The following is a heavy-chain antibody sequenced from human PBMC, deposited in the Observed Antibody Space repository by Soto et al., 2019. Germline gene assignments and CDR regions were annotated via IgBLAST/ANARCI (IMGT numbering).Heavy chain of an antibody. J-gene: IGHJ4*02. CDR3: ARAKITVLFEY. V-gene: IGHV4-34*01. D-gene: IGHD3-10*01. Sequence: QVQLQQWGAGLLKPSETLSLTCAVYGGAFSGYYWTWIRQPPVTGLEWIGEINHSGSTNYNPSLKSRVTISVDTPKNQFSLKLTSVTAADTAVYYCARAKITVLFEYWGQGNLVTVSS. CDR1: GGAFSGYY. CDR2: INHSGST.